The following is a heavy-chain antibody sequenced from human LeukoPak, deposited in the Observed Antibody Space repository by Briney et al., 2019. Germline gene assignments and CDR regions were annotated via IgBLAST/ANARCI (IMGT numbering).Heavy chain of an antibody. J-gene: IGHJ4*02. Sequence: GGSLRLSCAASGFTFSNYARNWVRQAPGKGLEWVSSITSRADSTYYAPSVRGRFTISRDNSKNTLYLQMSSLQAEDTAVYYCAKGSLTSCGGARCYELDYWGQGTLVTVSS. CDR3: AKGSLTSCGGARCYELDY. CDR2: ITSRADST. D-gene: IGHD2-15*01. CDR1: GFTFSNYA. V-gene: IGHV3-23*01.